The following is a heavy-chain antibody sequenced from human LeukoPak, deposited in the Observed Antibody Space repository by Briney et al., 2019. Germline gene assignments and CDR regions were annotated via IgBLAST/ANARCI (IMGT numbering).Heavy chain of an antibody. V-gene: IGHV1-69*05. CDR1: GGTFSSYA. D-gene: IGHD5-18*01. J-gene: IGHJ6*03. CDR2: IIPIFGTA. Sequence: SVKVSCKASGGTFSSYAISWVRQAPGQGLEWMGGIIPIFGTANYAQKFQGRVTITTDESTSTAYMELSSLRSEDTAVYYCARGGAAMTHYYYYMDVWGKGTTVTVSS. CDR3: ARGGAAMTHYYYYMDV.